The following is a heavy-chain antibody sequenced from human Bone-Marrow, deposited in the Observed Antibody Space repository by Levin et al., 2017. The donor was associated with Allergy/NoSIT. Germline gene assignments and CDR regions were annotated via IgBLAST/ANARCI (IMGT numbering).Heavy chain of an antibody. CDR2: ILFDGSNK. V-gene: IGHV3-30*04. CDR3: ARVRRPVNYFYGMDV. Sequence: SCAASGFTFSRYAIHWVRQAPGKGLEWVAVILFDGSNKYYADSVKGRFTISRDNSKNTLVLQMNNLRTEDTAVYYCARVRRPVNYFYGMDVWGQGTTVTVSS. J-gene: IGHJ6*02. CDR1: GFTFSRYA.